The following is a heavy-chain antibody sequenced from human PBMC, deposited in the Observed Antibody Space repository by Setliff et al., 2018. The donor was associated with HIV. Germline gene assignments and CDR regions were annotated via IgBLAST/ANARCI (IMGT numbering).Heavy chain of an antibody. V-gene: IGHV1-3*03. CDR3: ARGASSETSDSPRIDYFYYLDV. Sequence: ASVKVSCKASGYSFSSYAIHWVRQAPGQRPEWMGWINAAKGNTKYAEELQGRVTITRDTSARTVYMELRSLRSEDTAVYYCARGASSETSDSPRIDYFYYLDVW. CDR2: INAAKGNT. D-gene: IGHD1-7*01. J-gene: IGHJ6*03. CDR1: GYSFSSYA.